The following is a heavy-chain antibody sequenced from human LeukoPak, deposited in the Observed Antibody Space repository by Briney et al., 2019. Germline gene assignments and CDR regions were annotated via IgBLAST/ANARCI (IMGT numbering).Heavy chain of an antibody. V-gene: IGHV3-23*01. J-gene: IGHJ4*02. CDR1: GFTFSSYA. CDR2: ISGSSGST. Sequence: PGGSLRLSCAASGFTFSSYAMSWVRQAPGKGLEWVSAISGSSGSTYYTDSVKGRFTISRDNSKNTLYLQMSSLRAEDTAIYYCAKSAYSSSCSSFDYWGQGTLVTVSS. CDR3: AKSAYSSSCSSFDY. D-gene: IGHD6-13*01.